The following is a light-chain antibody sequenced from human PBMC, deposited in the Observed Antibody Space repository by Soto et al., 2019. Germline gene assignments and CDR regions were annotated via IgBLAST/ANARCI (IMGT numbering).Light chain of an antibody. Sequence: DIQMTQSPSPLSASVGDTVTITCRASRGINNYLAWFQQRPGKAPRSLIYAASSLQSGVPWRFSGSGSGTDFTLTITNLQPEDFATYYCQQYINHPYTFGQGTTLGIK. J-gene: IGKJ2*01. CDR1: RGINNY. CDR3: QQYINHPYT. CDR2: AAS. V-gene: IGKV1-16*01.